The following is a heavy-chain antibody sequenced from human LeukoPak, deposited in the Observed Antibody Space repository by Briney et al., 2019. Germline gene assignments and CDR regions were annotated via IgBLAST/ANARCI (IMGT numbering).Heavy chain of an antibody. CDR1: GFTFSSYA. CDR3: ARALCADY. J-gene: IGHJ4*02. Sequence: PGGSLRLSCAASGFTFSSYAMSWVRQAPGKGLEWVAVISYDGSNKYYADSVKGRFTISRDNSKNTLYLQMNSLRAEDTAVYYCARALCADYWGQGTLVTVSS. CDR2: ISYDGSNK. V-gene: IGHV3-30-3*01.